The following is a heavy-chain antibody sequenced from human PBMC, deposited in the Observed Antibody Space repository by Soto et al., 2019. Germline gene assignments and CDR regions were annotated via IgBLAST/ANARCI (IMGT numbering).Heavy chain of an antibody. CDR1: GFDFNTYG. J-gene: IGHJ5*02. Sequence: QVQLVQSGGGVVQPGRSLRLSCAASGFDFNTYGLHWVRQAPGKGLEWVAGISFDGGNQYYADSVKGRFTISQDKSNNTLFLQMNSLGAEDTATYCCAKDSSITAAGSGGWFDPWGQGTLVIVSS. CDR3: AKDSSITAAGSGGWFDP. V-gene: IGHV3-30*18. D-gene: IGHD6-13*01. CDR2: ISFDGGNQ.